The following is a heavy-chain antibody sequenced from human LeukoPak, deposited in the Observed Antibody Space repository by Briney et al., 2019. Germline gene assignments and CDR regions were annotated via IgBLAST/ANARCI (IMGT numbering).Heavy chain of an antibody. V-gene: IGHV3-23*01. J-gene: IGHJ5*02. CDR1: GFTFSSYA. D-gene: IGHD3-22*01. CDR2: ISGSGGST. CDR3: AKGRYYDSSGPFDP. Sequence: GGSLRLSCAASGFTFSSYAMSWVRQAPGKGLEWVSAISGSGGSTYYADSVKGRFTISRDNSKNTLYLQMNSLRAGDTAVYYCAKGRYYDSSGPFDPWGQGTLVTVSS.